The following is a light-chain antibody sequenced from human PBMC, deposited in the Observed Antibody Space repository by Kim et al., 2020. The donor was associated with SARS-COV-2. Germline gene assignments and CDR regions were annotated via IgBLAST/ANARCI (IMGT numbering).Light chain of an antibody. CDR1: STNIGAGYD. Sequence: QPVTVSCIGGSTNIGAGYDVHWYQHLQPTAPKLLIYSNGNRPSGVPDRFSGSKSGTSASLAITGLQAEDEADYYCQSYDSSLSGYVFGSGTKVTVL. CDR3: QSYDSSLSGYV. J-gene: IGLJ1*01. CDR2: SNG. V-gene: IGLV1-40*01.